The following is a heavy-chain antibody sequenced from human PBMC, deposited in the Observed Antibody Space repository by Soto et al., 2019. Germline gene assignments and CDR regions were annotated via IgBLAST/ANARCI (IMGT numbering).Heavy chain of an antibody. Sequence: GGSLRLSCAASGFTFSSYAMSWVRQAPGKGLEWVSAISGSGGSTYYADSVKGRFTISRDNSKNTLYLQMNSLRAEDTAVYYCAKEFAVQYCSGGSCYGWFDPWGQGTLVTVSS. CDR3: AKEFAVQYCSGGSCYGWFDP. J-gene: IGHJ5*02. V-gene: IGHV3-23*01. D-gene: IGHD2-15*01. CDR1: GFTFSSYA. CDR2: ISGSGGST.